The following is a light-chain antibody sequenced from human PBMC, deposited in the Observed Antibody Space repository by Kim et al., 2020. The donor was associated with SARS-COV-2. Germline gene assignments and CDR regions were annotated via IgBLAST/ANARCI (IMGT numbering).Light chain of an antibody. Sequence: VKLTCTLSSGYSTYVRAWHQQQPGKAPRYLMKLDAGGMYNKGSGVPGRFSGSSSGADRYLTISNVQSEDEADYFCETWDSKTNWVFGGGTQLTVL. J-gene: IGLJ3*02. V-gene: IGLV4-60*03. CDR3: ETWDSKTNWV. CDR1: SGYSTYV. CDR2: LDAGGMY.